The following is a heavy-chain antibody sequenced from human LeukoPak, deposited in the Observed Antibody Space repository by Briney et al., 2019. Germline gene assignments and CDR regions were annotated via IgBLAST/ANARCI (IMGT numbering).Heavy chain of an antibody. D-gene: IGHD4-17*01. J-gene: IGHJ4*02. V-gene: IGHV3-21*01. Sequence: GGSLRLSCAASGFTFSSYSMNWVRQAPGKGLKWVSSISSSSSYIYYADSVKGRFTISRDNAKNSLYLQMNSLRAEDTAVYYCARDRNGDYFDYWGQGTLVTVSS. CDR1: GFTFSSYS. CDR2: ISSSSSYI. CDR3: ARDRNGDYFDY.